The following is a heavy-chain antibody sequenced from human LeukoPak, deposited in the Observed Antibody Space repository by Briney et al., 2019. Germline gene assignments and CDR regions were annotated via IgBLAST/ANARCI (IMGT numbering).Heavy chain of an antibody. V-gene: IGHV3-7*01. D-gene: IGHD1-26*01. CDR1: GFAFSCYW. CDR3: ARLGGSYYTY. J-gene: IGHJ4*02. CDR2: IKQDGGEK. Sequence: GGSLRLSCVASGFAFSCYWMSWVRQAPGKGLEWVANIKQDGGEKYYVDSVKGRFTISRDNAKNSLFLQMNSLRVEDTAVYYCARLGGSYYTYWGQGTLVTVSS.